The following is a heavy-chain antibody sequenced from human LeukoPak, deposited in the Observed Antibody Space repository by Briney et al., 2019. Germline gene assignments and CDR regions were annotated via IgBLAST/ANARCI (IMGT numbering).Heavy chain of an antibody. CDR1: GFTFSSYG. J-gene: IGHJ4*02. V-gene: IGHV3-30*03. CDR2: ISYDGSNK. D-gene: IGHD5-24*01. CDR3: AREWPMTPYFDY. Sequence: PGGSLRLSCAASGFTFSSYGMHWVRQAPGKGLEWVAVISYDGSNKYYADSVKGRFTISRDNSKNTLYLQMNSLRAEDTAVYYCAREWPMTPYFDYWGQGTLVTVSS.